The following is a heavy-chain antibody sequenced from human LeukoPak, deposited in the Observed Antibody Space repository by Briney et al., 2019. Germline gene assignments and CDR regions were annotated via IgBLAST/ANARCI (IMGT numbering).Heavy chain of an antibody. CDR3: ARGRGQLVPLGY. CDR1: GFTFSSYS. D-gene: IGHD6-13*01. J-gene: IGHJ4*02. V-gene: IGHV3-21*01. CDR2: ISSSSSYI. Sequence: PGGSLRPSCAASGFTFSSYSMNWVRQAPGKGLEWVSSISSSSSYIYYADSVKGRFTISRDNAKDSLYLQMNSLRAEDTAVYYCARGRGQLVPLGYWGQGTLVTVSS.